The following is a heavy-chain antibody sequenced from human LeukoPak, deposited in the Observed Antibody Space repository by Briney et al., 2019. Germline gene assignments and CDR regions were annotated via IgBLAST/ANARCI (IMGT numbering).Heavy chain of an antibody. V-gene: IGHV3-30*03. CDR2: ISYDGSNK. CDR3: ARDRDRSGYPYYYYGMDV. Sequence: GGSLRLSCAASGFTFSSYGMHWVRQAPGKGLEWVAVISYDGSNKYYADSVKGRLTISRDSAKNSLYLQMNSLRAEDTAVYYCARDRDRSGYPYYYYGMDVWGQGTTVTVSS. D-gene: IGHD3-22*01. J-gene: IGHJ6*02. CDR1: GFTFSSYG.